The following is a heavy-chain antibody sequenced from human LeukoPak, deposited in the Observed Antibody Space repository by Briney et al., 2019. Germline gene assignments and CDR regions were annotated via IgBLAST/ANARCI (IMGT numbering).Heavy chain of an antibody. D-gene: IGHD3-22*01. V-gene: IGHV3-23*01. CDR2: ISGSGGRT. CDR1: GFTFSSYA. Sequence: GGSLRLSCAASGFTFSSYAMSWVRQAPGKGLEWVSAISGSGGRTYYADSVKGRFTISRDNSKNTLYLQMNSLRAEDTAVYYCAKSNYYYDSSGYFRYWGQGTLVTVSS. CDR3: AKSNYYYDSSGYFRY. J-gene: IGHJ4*02.